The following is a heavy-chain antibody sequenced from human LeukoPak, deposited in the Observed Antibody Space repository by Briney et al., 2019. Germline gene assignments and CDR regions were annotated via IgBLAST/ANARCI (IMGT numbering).Heavy chain of an antibody. J-gene: IGHJ3*02. CDR1: GGSISSSSYY. V-gene: IGHV4-39*07. Sequence: PSETLSLTCTVSGGSISSSSYYWGWIRQPPGKGLEWIGEINHSGSTNYNPSLKSRVTISVDTSKNQFSLKLSSVTAADTAVYYCARGFRRGPDDAFDIWGQGTMVTVSS. CDR2: INHSGST. CDR3: ARGFRRGPDDAFDI. D-gene: IGHD3-10*01.